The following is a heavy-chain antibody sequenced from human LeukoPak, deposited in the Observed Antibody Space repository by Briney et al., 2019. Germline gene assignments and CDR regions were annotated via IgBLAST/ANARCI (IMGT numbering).Heavy chain of an antibody. CDR2: IIPILGIA. CDR1: GGTFSSYA. V-gene: IGHV1-69*04. CDR3: ARDDCSSTSCYAGDY. J-gene: IGHJ4*02. D-gene: IGHD2-2*01. Sequence: SVKVSCKASGGTFSSYAISWVRQAPGQGLEWMGRIIPILGIANYAQKFQGRVTITADISTSTAYMELSSLRSEDTAVYYCARDDCSSTSCYAGDYWGQGTLVTVSS.